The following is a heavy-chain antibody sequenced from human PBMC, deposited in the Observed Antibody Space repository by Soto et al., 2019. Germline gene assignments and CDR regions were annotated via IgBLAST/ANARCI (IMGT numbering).Heavy chain of an antibody. V-gene: IGHV3-73*02. J-gene: IGHJ4*02. CDR3: TRRGYPFVVVPAAPEDY. CDR2: IRSKANSYAT. D-gene: IGHD2-2*01. CDR1: GFTFSGSA. Sequence: EVPLVESGGGLVQPGGSLKLSCAASGFTFSGSAMHWVRQASGKGLEWVGRIRSKANSYATAYAASVKGRFTISRDDSKNTAYLQMNSLKTEDTAVYYCTRRGYPFVVVPAAPEDYWGQGTLVTVSS.